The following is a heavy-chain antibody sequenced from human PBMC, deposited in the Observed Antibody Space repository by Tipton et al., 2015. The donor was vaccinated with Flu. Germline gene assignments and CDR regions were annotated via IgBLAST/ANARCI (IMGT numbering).Heavy chain of an antibody. CDR1: GGSISSYS. CDR3: ARVGGSSYYDYGMDV. J-gene: IGHJ6*02. CDR2: IYYSGST. Sequence: TLSLTCTVSGGSISSYSWSWIRQPPGKGLEWIGYIYYSGSTNYNPSLKSRVTISVDTSKNQFSLKLSSVTAADTAVYYCARVGGSSYYDYGMDVWGQGTTVTVS. V-gene: IGHV4-59*01. D-gene: IGHD1-26*01.